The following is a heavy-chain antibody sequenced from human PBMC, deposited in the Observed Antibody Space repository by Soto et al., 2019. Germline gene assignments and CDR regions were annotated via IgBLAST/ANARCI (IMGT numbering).Heavy chain of an antibody. CDR1: GYTLTRYS. J-gene: IGHJ6*02. Sequence: ASVKVSCKASGYTLTRYSMQWVLQPPGQRPEWMGYINAGNGYTRYSQKFQGRVTITRDTSASTVYMELSSLTSEDTAVYYCARDQWNDMDVWGQGTTVTSP. V-gene: IGHV1-3*01. CDR2: INAGNGYT. D-gene: IGHD1-1*01. CDR3: ARDQWNDMDV.